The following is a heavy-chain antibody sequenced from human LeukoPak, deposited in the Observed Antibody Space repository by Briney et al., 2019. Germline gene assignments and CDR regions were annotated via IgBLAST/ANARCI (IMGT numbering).Heavy chain of an antibody. D-gene: IGHD3-22*01. Sequence: SETLSLTCTVSGGSISSSSYYWGWIRQPPGKGLEWIGSIYYSGSTYYNPSLKSRVTISVDTSKNQFSLKLSSVTAADTAVYYCARHPTYYYDSSGLYYFDYWGQGTLVTVSS. CDR1: GGSISSSSYY. CDR2: IYYSGST. CDR3: ARHPTYYYDSSGLYYFDY. V-gene: IGHV4-39*01. J-gene: IGHJ4*02.